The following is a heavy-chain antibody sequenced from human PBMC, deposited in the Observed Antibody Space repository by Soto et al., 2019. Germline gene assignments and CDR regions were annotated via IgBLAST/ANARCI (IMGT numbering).Heavy chain of an antibody. V-gene: IGHV4-59*01. CDR2: IYYSGST. J-gene: IGHJ6*02. D-gene: IGHD2-15*01. CDR1: GGSLSSYY. Sequence: SETLSLTCTVSGGSLSSYYWSWIRKPPGKGLEWIGYIYYSGSTNYNPSLKSRVTISVDTSKNQFSLKLSSVTAADTAVYYCARDPHPYATPYYYVMDVWGQGTTVTVSS. CDR3: ARDPHPYATPYYYVMDV.